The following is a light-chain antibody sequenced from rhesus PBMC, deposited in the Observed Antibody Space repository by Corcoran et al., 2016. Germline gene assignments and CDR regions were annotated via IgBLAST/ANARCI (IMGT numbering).Light chain of an antibody. CDR2: GAS. J-gene: IGKJ3*01. V-gene: IGKV3-31*02. CDR3: QETSNLFT. CDR1: QSVSSY. Sequence: EIVMTQSPATLSLSPGETATISCRTSQSVSSYLAWYQQKPGQAPRLLIFGASSRATVIPDRFSGSGSGTDFTLTISSLEPEDFAVYYCQETSNLFTFGPGTKLDIK.